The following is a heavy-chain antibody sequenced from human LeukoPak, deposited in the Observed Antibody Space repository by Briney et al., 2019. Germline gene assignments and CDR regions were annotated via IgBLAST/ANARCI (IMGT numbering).Heavy chain of an antibody. CDR2: IYHSGST. CDR1: GGSISSSNW. Sequence: SETLSLTCAVSGGSISSSNWWSWVRQPPGKGLEWIGEIYHSGSTNYNPSLKSRVTISVDKSKNQFSLKLSSVTAADTAVYYCASRDSYGYLGADYWGQGTLVTVSS. J-gene: IGHJ4*02. CDR3: ASRDSYGYLGADY. D-gene: IGHD5-18*01. V-gene: IGHV4-4*02.